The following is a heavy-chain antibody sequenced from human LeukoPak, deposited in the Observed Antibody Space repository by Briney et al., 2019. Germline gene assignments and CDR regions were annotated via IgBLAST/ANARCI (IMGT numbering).Heavy chain of an antibody. D-gene: IGHD3-3*01. CDR2: ISWNSAII. CDR3: VKDNGGGFGGNYYYYGLGG. CDR1: GFTFEDYA. J-gene: IGHJ6*02. V-gene: IGHV3-9*01. Sequence: PGGSLRLSCSASGFTFEDYAMHWVRQAPGKGLEWVSGISWNSAIIDYVDSVKGRFTISRDNAKNLLRLEMNSLKIEDTASYYCVKDNGGGFGGNYYYYGLGGWGQGTRVTVSS.